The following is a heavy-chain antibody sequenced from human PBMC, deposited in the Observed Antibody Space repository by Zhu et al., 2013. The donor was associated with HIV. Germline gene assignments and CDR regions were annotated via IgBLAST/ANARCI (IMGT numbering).Heavy chain of an antibody. Sequence: QLVQSGAEVKKPGTSVKVSCKASGFTFTSSAVQWVRQARGQRLEWIGWIVVGSGNTNYAQKFQERVTITRDMSTSTAYMELSSLRSEDTAVYYCAAEPYRGRWFGEFVDYWGQGTLVTVSS. CDR1: GFTFTSSA. CDR2: IVVGSGNT. D-gene: IGHD3-10*01. J-gene: IGHJ4*02. CDR3: AAEPYRGRWFGEFVDY. V-gene: IGHV1-58*01.